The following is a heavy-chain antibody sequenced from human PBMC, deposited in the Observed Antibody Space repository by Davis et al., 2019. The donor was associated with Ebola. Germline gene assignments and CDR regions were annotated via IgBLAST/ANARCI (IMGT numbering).Heavy chain of an antibody. J-gene: IGHJ4*02. CDR1: GCTFSRYS. CDR3: ARDLGDIVLVPAALDY. D-gene: IGHD2-2*01. CDR2: ISSSSSYI. Sequence: GGSLRLSCAASGCTFSRYSMNCVRQAPGTGLEWVSSISSSSSYIYYADSVKGRFTISRDNAKSTLYLQMNSLRAEDTAVYYCARDLGDIVLVPAALDYWGQGTLVTVSS. V-gene: IGHV3-21*01.